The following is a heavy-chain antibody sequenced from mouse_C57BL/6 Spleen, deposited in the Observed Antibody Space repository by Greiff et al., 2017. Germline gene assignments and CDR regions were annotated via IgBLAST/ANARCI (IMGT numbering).Heavy chain of an antibody. CDR3: ARSYYGSSYYAMDY. CDR2: IRNKANGYTT. CDR1: GFTFTDYY. Sequence: EVHLVESGGGLVQPGGSLSLSCAASGFTFTDYYMSWVRQPPGRALEWLGFIRNKANGYTTEYSASVKGRFTISRDNSQSILYLQMNALRADDSATYYCARSYYGSSYYAMDYWGQGTSVTVSS. D-gene: IGHD1-1*01. J-gene: IGHJ4*01. V-gene: IGHV7-3*01.